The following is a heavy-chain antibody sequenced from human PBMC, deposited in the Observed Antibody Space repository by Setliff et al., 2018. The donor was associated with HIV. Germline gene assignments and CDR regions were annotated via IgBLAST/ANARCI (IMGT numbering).Heavy chain of an antibody. CDR1: GFTVSSDY. CDR3: AKDRWGGKPYYFDY. D-gene: IGHD7-27*01. Sequence: GGSLRLSCAASGFTVSSDYMSWVRQAPGKGLEWVAVIWYDGSNKYYADSVKGRFTISRDNSKNTLYLQMNSLRAEDTAVYYCAKDRWGGKPYYFDYWGQGTLVTVSS. J-gene: IGHJ4*02. CDR2: IWYDGSNK. V-gene: IGHV3-33*06.